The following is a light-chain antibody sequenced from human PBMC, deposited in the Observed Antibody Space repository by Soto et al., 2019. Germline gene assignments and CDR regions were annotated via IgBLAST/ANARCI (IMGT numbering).Light chain of an antibody. CDR3: QSFDSRLSGWV. J-gene: IGLJ2*01. V-gene: IGLV1-40*01. CDR1: SSNIGADYD. Sequence: QSVLTQPPSVSGAPGQRVSISCTGSSSNIGADYDVHWYQHLPGTAPKLLVHGNNDRPSGVPDRFSASKSDTSASLAITGLQVEDEADYYCQSFDSRLSGWVFGGGTKLTVL. CDR2: GNN.